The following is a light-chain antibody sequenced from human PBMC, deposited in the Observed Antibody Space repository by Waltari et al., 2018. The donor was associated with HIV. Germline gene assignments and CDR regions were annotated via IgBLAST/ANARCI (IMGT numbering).Light chain of an antibody. V-gene: IGLV1-40*01. Sequence: QSVLTQPPSMSGAPGQRVTISCTGSSSNIGAGYDVHWYQRLPGTAPKLLIYSNNNRPSGGPDRISGSKSGTSASLTITGLQAEDEADYYCQAYDSTLSVYVFGTGTKVTV. J-gene: IGLJ1*01. CDR1: SSNIGAGYD. CDR2: SNN. CDR3: QAYDSTLSVYV.